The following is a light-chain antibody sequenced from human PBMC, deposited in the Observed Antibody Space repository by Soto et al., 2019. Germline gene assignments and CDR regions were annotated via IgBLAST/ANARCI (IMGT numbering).Light chain of an antibody. Sequence: EILLTQSPATLSLSPGEGATLSCRASQSIYSKLALYQQIRGQTPRLLIYDASSRATGIPARFSGSGFGTAFTLTIRSLQSEDFAVYYCQQYDSLTPLTFVGGTKVEIK. V-gene: IGKV3-15*01. CDR2: DAS. CDR3: QQYDSLTPLT. CDR1: QSIYSK. J-gene: IGKJ4*01.